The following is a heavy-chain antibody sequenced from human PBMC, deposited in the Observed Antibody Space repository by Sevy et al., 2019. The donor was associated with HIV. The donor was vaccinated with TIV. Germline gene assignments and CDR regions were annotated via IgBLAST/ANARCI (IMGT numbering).Heavy chain of an antibody. J-gene: IGHJ6*02. D-gene: IGHD3-3*01. V-gene: IGHV1-69*13. CDR1: GGTFSSYA. CDR3: ARDTRFLEWLAVLDYYYYCMDV. CDR2: IIPIFGTA. Sequence: ASVKVSCKASGGTFSSYAISWVRQAPGQGLEWMGGIIPIFGTANYAQKFQGRVTITADQSTSTAYMELSSLRSEDTAVYYCARDTRFLEWLAVLDYYYYCMDVWGQGTTVTVSS.